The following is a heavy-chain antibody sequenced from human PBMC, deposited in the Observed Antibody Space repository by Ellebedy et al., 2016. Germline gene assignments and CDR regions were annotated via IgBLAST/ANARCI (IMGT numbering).Heavy chain of an antibody. J-gene: IGHJ3*02. CDR1: GYTFTSYG. V-gene: IGHV1-18*01. CDR3: ARDGFGELLGAFDI. Sequence: ASVKVSCXASGYTFTSYGISWVRQAPGQGLEWMGWISAYNGNTNYAQKLQGRVTMTTDTSTSTAYMELRSLRSDDTAVYYCARDGFGELLGAFDIWGQGTMVTVSS. D-gene: IGHD3-10*01. CDR2: ISAYNGNT.